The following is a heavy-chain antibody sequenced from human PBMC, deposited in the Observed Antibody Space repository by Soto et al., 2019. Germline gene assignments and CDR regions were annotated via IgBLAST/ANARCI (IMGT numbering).Heavy chain of an antibody. J-gene: IGHJ3*01. V-gene: IGHV3-48*02. D-gene: IGHD2-2*01. Sequence: QLVESGGGLVQPGGSLSLSCAASGFTFSLYPMNWVRQAPGKGLEWLSYISPSNTTIYYADSVKGRFTISRDNAKDSLDLQMNGLRDDDTAVYYCARVGRGFCSSARCYTDGFDLWGQGTVVTVST. CDR1: GFTFSLYP. CDR3: ARVGRGFCSSARCYTDGFDL. CDR2: ISPSNTTI.